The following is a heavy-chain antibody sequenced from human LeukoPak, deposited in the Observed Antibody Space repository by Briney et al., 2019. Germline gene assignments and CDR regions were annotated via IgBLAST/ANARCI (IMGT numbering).Heavy chain of an antibody. V-gene: IGHV3-23*01. CDR1: GFTFSSYA. CDR3: ARGSSGWYRFDP. CDR2: ISGSGGSA. J-gene: IGHJ5*02. D-gene: IGHD6-19*01. Sequence: GGSLRLSCAASGFTFSSYAMSWVRQAPGKGLEWVSGISGSGGSAYYADSVKGRFTISRDNSKNTLYLQMNSLRAEDTAVYYCARGSSGWYRFDPWGQGTLVTVSS.